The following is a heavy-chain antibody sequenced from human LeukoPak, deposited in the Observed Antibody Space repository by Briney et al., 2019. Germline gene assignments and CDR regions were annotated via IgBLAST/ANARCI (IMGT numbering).Heavy chain of an antibody. CDR1: GFAFSSSN. J-gene: IGHJ4*02. D-gene: IGHD4-17*01. CDR3: ARADYGDYGVDY. CDR2: ITSDAYI. Sequence: GGSLRLSCAASGFAFSSSNLNWFRQAPGKGLEWVSSITSDAYIYYADSLKGRFSISRDNAKNSVSLQMISLRAEDTAVYYCARADYGDYGVDYRGQGALVTVSS. V-gene: IGHV3-21*01.